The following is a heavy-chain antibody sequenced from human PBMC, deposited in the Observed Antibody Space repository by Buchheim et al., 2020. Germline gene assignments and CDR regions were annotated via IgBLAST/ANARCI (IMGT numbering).Heavy chain of an antibody. J-gene: IGHJ6*02. Sequence: QLQLQESGPGLVKPSETLSLTCTVSGGSISSSSYYWGWIRQPPGKGLEWIGSIYYSGSTYYNPSLKSRVTISVDTSKNQFSLKLSSVTAADTAVYYCARLTRKGARPSGYYYGMDVWGQGTT. CDR3: ARLTRKGARPSGYYYGMDV. D-gene: IGHD6-6*01. CDR2: IYYSGST. V-gene: IGHV4-39*01. CDR1: GGSISSSSYY.